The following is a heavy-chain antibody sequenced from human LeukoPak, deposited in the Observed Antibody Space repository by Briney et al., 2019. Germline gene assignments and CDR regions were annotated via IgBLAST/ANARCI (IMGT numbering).Heavy chain of an antibody. CDR1: RFTFSSYA. D-gene: IGHD3-10*01. Sequence: GGSLRLSCAASRFTFSSYAMSWVRQVPGKGLEWVSVISGTGGTTHYSDSLKGRFTISRDNSKNTLYLQMSSLRAEDTAVYYCAKGGVLLSGGMQLLRYFDYWGQGALVTVSS. CDR2: ISGTGGTT. CDR3: AKGGVLLSGGMQLLRYFDY. J-gene: IGHJ4*02. V-gene: IGHV3-23*01.